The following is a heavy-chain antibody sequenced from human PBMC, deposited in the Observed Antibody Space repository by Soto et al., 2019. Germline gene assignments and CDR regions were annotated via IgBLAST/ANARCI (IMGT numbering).Heavy chain of an antibody. J-gene: IGHJ4*02. CDR1: GGSISSGDYY. CDR2: IYYSGST. D-gene: IGHD3-10*01. Sequence: QVQLQESGPGLVKPSQTLSLTCTVSGGSISSGDYYWSWIRQPPGKGLEWIGYIYYSGSTYYNPSLKSRVTISVDTSKNQFSLKLSSVTAADTAVYFCAREWGSYGSGIDYWGQGTLVTVSS. CDR3: AREWGSYGSGIDY. V-gene: IGHV4-30-4*01.